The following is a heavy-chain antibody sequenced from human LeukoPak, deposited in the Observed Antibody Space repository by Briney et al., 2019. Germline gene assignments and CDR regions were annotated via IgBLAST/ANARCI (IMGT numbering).Heavy chain of an antibody. J-gene: IGHJ4*02. CDR2: MNPNSGDT. CDR1: GYTFTSYD. Sequence: ASVKVSCKASGYTFTSYDISWVRQATGQGLEWMGWMNPNSGDTGYAQNFQGRVTMTRDTSISTAYMELSSLRSEDTAVYYCARRSDDYDSSAYYHWGQGTLITVSS. CDR3: ARRSDDYDSSAYYH. D-gene: IGHD3-22*01. V-gene: IGHV1-8*01.